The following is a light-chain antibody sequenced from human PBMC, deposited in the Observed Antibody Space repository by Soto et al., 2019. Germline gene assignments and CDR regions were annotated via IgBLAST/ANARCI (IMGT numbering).Light chain of an antibody. J-gene: IGKJ5*01. V-gene: IGKV1-5*03. Sequence: IQMTQSPSTLSASVGDRVTITCQASQTISNWLAWYQQKPGKAPKLLIYKASTLESGVPSRFSGSGSGTDFTLTISSLQPEDFATYYCQQSYSTPQITFGQGTRLEIK. CDR1: QTISNW. CDR3: QQSYSTPQIT. CDR2: KAS.